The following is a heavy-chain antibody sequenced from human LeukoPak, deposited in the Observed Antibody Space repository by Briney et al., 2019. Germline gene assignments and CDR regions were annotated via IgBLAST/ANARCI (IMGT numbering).Heavy chain of an antibody. V-gene: IGHV4-59*01. CDR1: GGSISSYY. D-gene: IGHD2-15*01. Sequence: NTSETLSLTCAVSGGSISSYYWSWIRQPPGKGLEWIGYIYYSGSTNYNPSLKSRVTISVDTSKNQFSLKLSSVTAADTAVYYCARGYCSGGSCYDYWGQGTLVTVSS. CDR3: ARGYCSGGSCYDY. CDR2: IYYSGST. J-gene: IGHJ4*02.